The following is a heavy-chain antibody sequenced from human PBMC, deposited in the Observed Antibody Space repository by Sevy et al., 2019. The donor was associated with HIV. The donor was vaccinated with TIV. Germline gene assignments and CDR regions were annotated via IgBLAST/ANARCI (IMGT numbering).Heavy chain of an antibody. J-gene: IGHJ6*02. CDR1: GFTFSSYW. V-gene: IGHV3-7*03. D-gene: IGHD6-19*01. CDR3: ARVGSSGWQFYYYYGMDV. CDR2: IKQDGSEK. Sequence: GALRLSCAASGFTFSSYWMSWVRQAPGKGLEWVANIKQDGSEKYYVDSVKGRFTISRDNAKNSLYLQMNSLRAEDTAVYYCARVGSSGWQFYYYYGMDVWGQGTTVTVSS.